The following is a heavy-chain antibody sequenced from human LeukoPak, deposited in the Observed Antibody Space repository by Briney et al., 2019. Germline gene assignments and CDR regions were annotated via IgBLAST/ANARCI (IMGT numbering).Heavy chain of an antibody. CDR3: ATELVVPAAIDY. CDR2: INPNSGGT. D-gene: IGHD2-2*01. V-gene: IGHV1-2*02. J-gene: IGHJ4*02. CDR1: GYTFTGYY. Sequence: ASVKVSCKASGYTFTGYYMHWVRQAPGQGLEWMGWINPNSGGTNYAQKFQGRVTMTRDTSISTVYMELSRLRSDDTAVYYCATELVVPAAIDYWGQGTLVTVSS.